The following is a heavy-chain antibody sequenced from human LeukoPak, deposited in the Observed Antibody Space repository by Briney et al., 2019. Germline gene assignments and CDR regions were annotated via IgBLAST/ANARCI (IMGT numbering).Heavy chain of an antibody. J-gene: IGHJ6*03. V-gene: IGHV4-59*12. CDR1: GDSINSYY. CDR2: IYYSGST. D-gene: IGHD6-13*01. CDR3: ARGRQQLVRQYYYYYYMDV. Sequence: PSETLSLTCTVSGDSINSYYWSWIRQPPGKGLEWIGYIYYSGSTNYNPSLKSRVTISVDTSKNQFSLKLSSVTAADTAVYYCARGRQQLVRQYYYYYYMDVWGKGTTVTVSS.